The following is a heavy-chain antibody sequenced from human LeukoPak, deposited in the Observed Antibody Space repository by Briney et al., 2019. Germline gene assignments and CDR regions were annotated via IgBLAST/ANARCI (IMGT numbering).Heavy chain of an antibody. V-gene: IGHV4-34*01. CDR3: ARVIVGATISSFDY. Sequence: SETLSLTCAVYGASFSGYYWSWIRQPPGKGLEWIGEINHSGSTNYNPSLKSRVTISVDTSKNQFSLKLSSVTAADTAVYYCARVIVGATISSFDYWGQGTLVTVSS. CDR2: INHSGST. CDR1: GASFSGYY. J-gene: IGHJ4*02. D-gene: IGHD1-26*01.